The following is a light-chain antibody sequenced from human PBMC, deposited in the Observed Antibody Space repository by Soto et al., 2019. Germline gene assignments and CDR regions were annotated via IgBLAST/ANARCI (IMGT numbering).Light chain of an antibody. CDR2: GAS. J-gene: IGKJ5*01. V-gene: IGKV3-20*01. CDR1: QSVTSTY. Sequence: EIVLTQSPGTLSLSPGERATLSCRASQSVTSTYLAWYQQIPGQAPRLLIYGASSRAIGIPDRFSGSVSGSDFILTINRLEPEDFAVYYCQQYGSSHTFGQGTRLEIK. CDR3: QQYGSSHT.